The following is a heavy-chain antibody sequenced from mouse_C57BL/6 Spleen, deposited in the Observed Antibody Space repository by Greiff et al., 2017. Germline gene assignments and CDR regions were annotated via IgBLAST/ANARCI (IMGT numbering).Heavy chain of an antibody. D-gene: IGHD1-1*01. CDR3: ARHYGSSVDV. J-gene: IGHJ1*03. V-gene: IGHV1-52*01. Sequence: QVQLQQPGAELVRPGSSVKLSCKASGYTFTSYWMHWVKQRPIQGLEWIGNIDPSDSETHYNQKFKDKATLTVDKSSSTAYMQLSSLTSEDSAVYYCARHYGSSVDVWGTGTTVTVSS. CDR2: IDPSDSET. CDR1: GYTFTSYW.